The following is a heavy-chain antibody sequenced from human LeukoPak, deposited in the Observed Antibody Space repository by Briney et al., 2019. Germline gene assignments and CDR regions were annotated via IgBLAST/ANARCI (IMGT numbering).Heavy chain of an antibody. Sequence: GGSLRLSCAASGFTVSSNYMSGVRQAPGKGLEWVGVIYSSGSTYYAASVMGGVTISRDNTKNTLYLQMHSLSAEDTAVYYCARDLPVGYCSGGSCPDAFDIWGQGTMVTVSS. V-gene: IGHV3-53*01. D-gene: IGHD2-15*01. CDR2: IYSSGST. J-gene: IGHJ3*02. CDR1: GFTVSSNY. CDR3: ARDLPVGYCSGGSCPDAFDI.